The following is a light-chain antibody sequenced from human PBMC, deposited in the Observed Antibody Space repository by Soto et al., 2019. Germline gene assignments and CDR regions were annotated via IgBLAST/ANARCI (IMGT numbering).Light chain of an antibody. CDR2: GAS. CDR3: HQYNNWPTWT. V-gene: IGKV3-15*01. CDR1: QSVTSN. Sequence: EIVMTQSPATLSVSPGERATLSCRASQSVTSNLAWYQQIPGQAPRLLIYGASTRATGIPARFSGSGSGTEFTLTISSLQSEDFAVYYCHQYNNWPTWTFGQGTKVDI. J-gene: IGKJ1*01.